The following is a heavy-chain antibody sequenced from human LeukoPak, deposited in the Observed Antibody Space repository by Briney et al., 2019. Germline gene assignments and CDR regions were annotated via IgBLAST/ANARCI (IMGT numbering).Heavy chain of an antibody. D-gene: IGHD3-3*01. CDR1: GYTFTGYY. V-gene: IGHV1-2*06. CDR2: TNPNSGGT. J-gene: IGHJ4*02. CDR3: ARGTRYYDFWSGYNVRFDY. Sequence: ASVKVSCKASGYTFTGYYMHWVRQAPGQGLEWMGRTNPNSGGTNYAQKFQGRVTMTRDTSISTAYMELSRLRSDDTAVYYCARGTRYYDFWSGYNVRFDYWGQGTLVTVSS.